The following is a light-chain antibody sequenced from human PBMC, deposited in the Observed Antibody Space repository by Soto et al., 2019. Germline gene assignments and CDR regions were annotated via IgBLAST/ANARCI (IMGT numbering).Light chain of an antibody. CDR1: SSDVGGYNY. V-gene: IGLV2-14*03. Sequence: QSALTQPASVSGSPGQSISISCTGTSSDVGGYNYVSWYQQYPGKAPRLIIYDVSNRPSGVSNRFSGSKSGNTASLTISGLQAEDEADYYCSSYTSSSTLEVFGGGTKLTVL. CDR3: SSYTSSSTLEV. CDR2: DVS. J-gene: IGLJ2*01.